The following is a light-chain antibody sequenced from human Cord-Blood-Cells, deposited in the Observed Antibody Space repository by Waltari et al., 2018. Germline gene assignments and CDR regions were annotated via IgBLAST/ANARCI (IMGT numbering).Light chain of an antibody. V-gene: IGKV2-28*01. CDR2: LGS. CDR3: MQALQTLWT. J-gene: IGKJ1*01. CDR1: QSLLHSNGYNY. Sequence: DIVMTQSPLSLPVTPGEPASISCRSSQSLLHSNGYNYLDWYLQKPGQSPQLLIYLGSNRASGVPDRFSGSGSGTDFTLKISRVEAEDVGVYYCMQALQTLWTFGQGTKVGIK.